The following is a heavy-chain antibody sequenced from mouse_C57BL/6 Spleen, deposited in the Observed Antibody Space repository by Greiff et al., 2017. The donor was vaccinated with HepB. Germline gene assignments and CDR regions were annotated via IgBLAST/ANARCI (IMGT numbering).Heavy chain of an antibody. CDR2: INPSTGGT. J-gene: IGHJ2*01. CDR1: GYSFTGYY. D-gene: IGHD3-3*01. Sequence: VQLQQSGPELVKPGASVKISCTASGYSFTGYYMHWVRQSPEKSLEWIGEINPSTGGTNYNQKFKAKATLTVDKSSSTAYMQLKSLRSEDSAVYYCARRKGRYYFDYWGQGTTLTVAS. V-gene: IGHV1-42*01. CDR3: ARRKGRYYFDY.